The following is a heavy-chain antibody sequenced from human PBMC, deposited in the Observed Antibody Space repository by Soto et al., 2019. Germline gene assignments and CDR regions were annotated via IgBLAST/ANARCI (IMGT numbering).Heavy chain of an antibody. Sequence: GGSLRLSCAASGFTFDDYAMHWVRQAPGKGLEWVSGISWNSGSIGYADSVKGRFTISRDNAKNSLYLQMNSLRAEDTALYYCERKPLWSGYRVDYYGMDVWGQGTTVTVSS. D-gene: IGHD3-3*01. CDR2: ISWNSGSI. CDR1: GFTFDDYA. V-gene: IGHV3-9*01. CDR3: ERKPLWSGYRVDYYGMDV. J-gene: IGHJ6*02.